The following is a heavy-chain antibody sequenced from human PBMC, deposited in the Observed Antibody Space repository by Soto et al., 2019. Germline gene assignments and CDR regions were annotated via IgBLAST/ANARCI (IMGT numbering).Heavy chain of an antibody. D-gene: IGHD3-16*01. J-gene: IGHJ4*02. Sequence: QITLKESGPTLVKPTQTLTLTCTFSGFSLSTSGVGVGWIRQPPGKALEWLALIYWDDDKRYSPSLKSSLTINKDTYNKPVVLTMTNMDPVDTATDCAAHSRAPRGLDYWGQGTLVTVSS. CDR2: IYWDDDK. CDR3: AHSRAPRGLDY. V-gene: IGHV2-5*02. CDR1: GFSLSTSGVG.